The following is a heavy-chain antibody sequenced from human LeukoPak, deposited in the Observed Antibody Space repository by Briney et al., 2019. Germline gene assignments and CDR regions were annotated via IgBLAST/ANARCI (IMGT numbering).Heavy chain of an antibody. D-gene: IGHD6-13*01. Sequence: ASVKVSCKASGYTFTSYYMHWVRQAPGQGLEWMGIINPSGGSTSYAQKFQGRVTMTRDMSTSTVYMELSSLRSEDTAVYYCARVSSSWYLFSFVYYMDVWGKGTTVTVSS. CDR2: INPSGGST. V-gene: IGHV1-46*01. J-gene: IGHJ6*03. CDR3: ARVSSSWYLFSFVYYMDV. CDR1: GYTFTSYY.